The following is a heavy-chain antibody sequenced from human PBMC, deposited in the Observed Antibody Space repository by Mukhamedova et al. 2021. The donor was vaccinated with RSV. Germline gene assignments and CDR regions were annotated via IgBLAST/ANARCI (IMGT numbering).Heavy chain of an antibody. D-gene: IGHD2-2*01. V-gene: IGHV5-51*01. CDR2: IYPGDSDT. Sequence: GIIYPGDSDTRYSPSFQGQVTISVDKSISTAYLQWSSLKASDTAVYYCVRYESAEYSSSRDYWGQGTLVTVSS. CDR3: VRYESAEYSSSRDY. J-gene: IGHJ4*02.